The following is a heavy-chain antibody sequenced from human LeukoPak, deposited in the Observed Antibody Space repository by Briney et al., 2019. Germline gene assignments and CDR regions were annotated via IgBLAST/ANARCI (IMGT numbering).Heavy chain of an antibody. D-gene: IGHD5-24*01. V-gene: IGHV1-2*02. CDR3: ASEPKLRRPYYYYMDV. Sequence: ASVKVSCKASGYTFTGYYMHWVRQAPGQGLEWMGWINPNSGGTNYAQKFQGRVTMTRDTSISTAYKELSRLRSDDTAVYYCASEPKLRRPYYYYMDVWGKGTTVTVSS. CDR2: INPNSGGT. CDR1: GYTFTGYY. J-gene: IGHJ6*03.